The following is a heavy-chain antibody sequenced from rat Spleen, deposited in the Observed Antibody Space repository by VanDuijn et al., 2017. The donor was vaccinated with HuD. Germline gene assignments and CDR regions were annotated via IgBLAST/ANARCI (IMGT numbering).Heavy chain of an antibody. Sequence: QVQLKESGPGLVQPSQTLSLTCTVSGFSLLSYNVHWIRQPPGKGLEWMGAVWSNGATDSNSALKSRLSVSRDTSQSQVFLKMDNLQTEDTATYCCARGDYSSPRGGYWGQGTLVTVSS. D-gene: IGHD1-2*01. J-gene: IGHJ3*01. CDR1: GFSLLSYN. CDR3: ARGDYSSPRGGY. V-gene: IGHV2-30*01. CDR2: VWSNGAT.